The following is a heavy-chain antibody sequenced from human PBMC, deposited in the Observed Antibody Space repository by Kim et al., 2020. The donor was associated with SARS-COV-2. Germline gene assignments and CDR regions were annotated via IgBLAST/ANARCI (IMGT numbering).Heavy chain of an antibody. CDR3: ATLARNYDILTGYNWFDP. J-gene: IGHJ5*02. V-gene: IGHV5-51*01. D-gene: IGHD3-9*01. Sequence: GESLKISCKGSGYSFTSYWIGWVRQMPGKGLEWMGIIYPGDSDTRYSPSFQGQVTISADKSISTAYLQWSSLKASDTAMYYCATLARNYDILTGYNWFDPWGQGTLVTVSS. CDR2: IYPGDSDT. CDR1: GYSFTSYW.